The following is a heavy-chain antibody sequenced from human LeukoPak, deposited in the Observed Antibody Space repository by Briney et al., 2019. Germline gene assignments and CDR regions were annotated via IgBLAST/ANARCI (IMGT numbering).Heavy chain of an antibody. Sequence: ASVKVSCKASGYTFTSYYMHWVRQAPGQGLEWMGWINPNSGGTNSAQKFQGRVTMTRDTSISTAYMELSRLTSDDTAVYYCARPLFDWYYYDSSGYYYLDYWGQGTLVTVSS. CDR2: INPNSGGT. CDR1: GYTFTSYY. V-gene: IGHV1-2*02. D-gene: IGHD3-22*01. J-gene: IGHJ4*02. CDR3: ARPLFDWYYYDSSGYYYLDY.